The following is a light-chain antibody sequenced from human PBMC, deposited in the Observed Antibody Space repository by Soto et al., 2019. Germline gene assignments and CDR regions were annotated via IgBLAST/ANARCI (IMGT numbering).Light chain of an antibody. Sequence: QSVLTQPPSVSEAPRQSVTISCSGSSSNIGNNAVNWYQQHPGQSPKLLIYYDDLLASGVSDRFSGYKSGTSASLAISGLQSEDEAYYYCAAWEDNLNGPVFCGGTKLTV. V-gene: IGLV1-36*01. CDR2: YDD. CDR3: AAWEDNLNGPV. CDR1: SSNIGNNA. J-gene: IGLJ2*01.